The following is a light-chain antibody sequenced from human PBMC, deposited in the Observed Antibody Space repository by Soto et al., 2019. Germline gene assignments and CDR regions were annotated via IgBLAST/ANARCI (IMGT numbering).Light chain of an antibody. CDR1: QNIDNY. CDR2: AAS. V-gene: IGKV1-39*01. CDR3: KLPDTLLLE. Sequence: QVSQSRSALSSWLGARDTITCRASQNIDNYLNWYQQKPGEAPKLLISAASNLQSGVPSRFRCSRSGPDCPLTCSGLQPEDVPTYFRKLPDTLLLEFGGGTKVDI. J-gene: IGKJ4*02.